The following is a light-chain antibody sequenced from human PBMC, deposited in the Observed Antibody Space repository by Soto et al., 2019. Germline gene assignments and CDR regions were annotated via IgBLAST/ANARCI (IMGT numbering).Light chain of an antibody. J-gene: IGLJ2*01. Sequence: QSVLTQHASVSGSPGQSITISCTGTSSDIGGYNYVSWYQQHPGKAPKFMIYEVSNRPSGVSNRFSGSKSGNTASLTISGLQAEDEADYYCSSYTSSSTVVFGGGTKLTVL. CDR1: SSDIGGYNY. CDR2: EVS. CDR3: SSYTSSSTVV. V-gene: IGLV2-14*01.